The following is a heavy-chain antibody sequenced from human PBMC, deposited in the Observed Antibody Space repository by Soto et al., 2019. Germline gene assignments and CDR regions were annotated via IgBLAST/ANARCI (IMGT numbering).Heavy chain of an antibody. V-gene: IGHV3-64D*06. CDR2: LSSNGVNT. CDR1: GFTFSNYA. Sequence: PGGSLRLSCSVSGFTFSNYAMHWVRQAPGKGLEYVSALSSNGVNTYYADSVKGRFTISRDTSMNTLYLQMSSLRTEDTAVYYCVKGQGSSWYFWFDPWGQGTLVTVS. D-gene: IGHD6-13*01. CDR3: VKGQGSSWYFWFDP. J-gene: IGHJ5*02.